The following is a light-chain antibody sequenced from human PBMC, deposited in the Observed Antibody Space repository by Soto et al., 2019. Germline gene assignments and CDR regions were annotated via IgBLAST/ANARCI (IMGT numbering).Light chain of an antibody. CDR3: QQSYSSPYT. V-gene: IGKV1-39*01. CDR2: STS. J-gene: IGKJ2*01. Sequence: DIQMTQSPSSLSAAVGDRGTITCRASQDINTYLNWYHQTPGKAPKLLIFSTSTLYSGVPSRFSGSRSGTDFTLTISSLQPEDFATYYCQQSYSSPYTFGQGTKVEIK. CDR1: QDINTY.